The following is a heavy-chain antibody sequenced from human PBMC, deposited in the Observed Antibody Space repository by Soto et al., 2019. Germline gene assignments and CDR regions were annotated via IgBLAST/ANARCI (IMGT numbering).Heavy chain of an antibody. CDR3: ARWEMATTDWVDY. D-gene: IGHD5-12*01. CDR1: RFTFSNYW. Sequence: GGSLRLSCAASRFTFSNYWMTWVRRAPGKGLEWVANIKQDGSEKHYVDSVKGRFTISRDNAKNSLYLQMNSLRAEDTAVYFCARWEMATTDWVDYWGQGTLVTVSS. V-gene: IGHV3-7*05. CDR2: IKQDGSEK. J-gene: IGHJ4*02.